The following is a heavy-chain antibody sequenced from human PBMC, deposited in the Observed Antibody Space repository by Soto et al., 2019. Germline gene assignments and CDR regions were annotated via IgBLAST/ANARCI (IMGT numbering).Heavy chain of an antibody. D-gene: IGHD1-26*01. CDR2: INPSGGST. J-gene: IGHJ4*02. CDR3: ARPRIVGASHFDY. V-gene: IGHV1-46*01. Sequence: ASVKVSFKASGYTFTSYYMHWLRQAPGQGLEWMGIINPSGGSTSYAQKFQGRVTMTRDTSTSTVYMELSSLRSEDTAVYYCARPRIVGASHFDYWGQGTLVTVSS. CDR1: GYTFTSYY.